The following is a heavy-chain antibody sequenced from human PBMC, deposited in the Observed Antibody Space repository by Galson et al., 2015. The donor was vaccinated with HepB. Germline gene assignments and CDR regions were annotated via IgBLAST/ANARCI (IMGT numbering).Heavy chain of an antibody. CDR1: GYTFSNYN. D-gene: IGHD3-22*01. J-gene: IGHJ5*02. CDR3: ARFFYHYDSSFHSWFDP. CDR2: ISGYNGNT. V-gene: IGHV1-18*04. Sequence: SVKVSCKASGYTFSNYNIAWVRQAPGQGLEWMGRISGYNGNTNYAQKLQGRVTMTTDTSTSTAYMELRSLRSDDTAVYFCARFFYHYDSSFHSWFDPWGQGTLVTVSS.